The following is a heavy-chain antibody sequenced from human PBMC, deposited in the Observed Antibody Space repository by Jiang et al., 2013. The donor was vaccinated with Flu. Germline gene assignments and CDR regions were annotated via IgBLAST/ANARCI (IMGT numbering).Heavy chain of an antibody. J-gene: IGHJ4*02. D-gene: IGHD6-19*01. CDR3: ARDSRYSSV. V-gene: IGHV3-11*01. Sequence: GRFTISRDNAKNSLYLQMNSLRAEDTAVYYCARDSRYSSVWGQGTLVTVSS.